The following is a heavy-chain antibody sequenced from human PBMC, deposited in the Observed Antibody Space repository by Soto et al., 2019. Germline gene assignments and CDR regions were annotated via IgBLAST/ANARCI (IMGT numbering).Heavy chain of an antibody. CDR1: GGSISSGGYY. V-gene: IGHV4-31*03. CDR3: ASSQDSSGYYGPFDY. Sequence: PSETLSLTFTVSGGSISSGGYYWSWIRQHPGKGLEWIGYIYYSGSTYYNPSLKSRVTISVDTSKNQFSLKLSSVTAADTAVYYCASSQDSSGYYGPFDYWGQGTLVTVSS. J-gene: IGHJ4*02. D-gene: IGHD3-22*01. CDR2: IYYSGST.